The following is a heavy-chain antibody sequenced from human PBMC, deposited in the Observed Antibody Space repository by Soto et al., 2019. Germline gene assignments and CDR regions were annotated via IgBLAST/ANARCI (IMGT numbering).Heavy chain of an antibody. Sequence: SETLSLTCTVSGGSISSSSYYWGWIRQPPGKGLEWIGSIYYSGSTYYNPSLKSRVTISVDTSKNQFSLKLSSVTAADTAVYYCARSRVKERREADYYDSSGLYSLDYWGQGTLVTVSS. V-gene: IGHV4-39*01. J-gene: IGHJ4*02. CDR1: GGSISSSSYY. D-gene: IGHD3-22*01. CDR3: ARSRVKERREADYYDSSGLYSLDY. CDR2: IYYSGST.